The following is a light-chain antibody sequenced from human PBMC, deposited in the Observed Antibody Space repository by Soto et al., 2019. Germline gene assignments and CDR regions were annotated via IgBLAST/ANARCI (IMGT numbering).Light chain of an antibody. Sequence: EMVLTHSRVTVSLSPGQRASLSCRASLTVSDNYLAWYQQKAGQAPRLVIYDASSRATGIPDRFSASGSGTDFTLTISRLEPEDFAVYYCQQYSSAPLTFGQGTKVDIK. CDR3: QQYSSAPLT. V-gene: IGKV3-20*01. CDR2: DAS. J-gene: IGKJ1*01. CDR1: LTVSDNY.